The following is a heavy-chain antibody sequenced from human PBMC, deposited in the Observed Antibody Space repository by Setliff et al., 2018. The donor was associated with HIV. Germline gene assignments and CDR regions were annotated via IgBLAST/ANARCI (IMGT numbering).Heavy chain of an antibody. J-gene: IGHJ3*01. CDR1: GGSFSAHY. D-gene: IGHD5-18*01. CDR3: AREWSYGAFDTFDV. V-gene: IGHV4-34*01. Sequence: PSETLSLTCAVYGGSFSAHYWSWIRQPPGKGLEWIGEINHSGSTNYNPSPKTRVTIMVDTSKNQFSLKLGSVTAADTAVYYCAREWSYGAFDTFDVWGQGTMVTVS. CDR2: INHSGST.